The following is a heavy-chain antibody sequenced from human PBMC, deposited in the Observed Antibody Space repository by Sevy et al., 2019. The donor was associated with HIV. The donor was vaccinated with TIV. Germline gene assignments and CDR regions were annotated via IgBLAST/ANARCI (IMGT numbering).Heavy chain of an antibody. J-gene: IGHJ6*02. CDR1: GYTFTGDY. V-gene: IGHV1-2*06. CDR2: VFPNSGGT. D-gene: IGHD1-7*01. CDR3: ARDGSGGTTNSGMDV. Sequence: ASVKVSCKASGYTFTGDYLHWVRQAPGHGLEWMGRVFPNSGGTNYAQKFQGRVTMTRGTSISTAYMELSRLRSDDTAVCCCARDGSGGTTNSGMDVWGQGTTVTVS.